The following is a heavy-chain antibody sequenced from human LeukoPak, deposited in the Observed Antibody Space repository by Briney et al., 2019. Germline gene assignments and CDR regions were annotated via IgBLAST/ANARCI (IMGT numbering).Heavy chain of an antibody. Sequence: GGSLRLSCAVSGLKFTDAWMNWVRQAPGKGLEWVGRIKSKGSGGTIDYAAPVKGRFTISRDDSKNTLYLQMNSLKAEDTAVYYCTWDSSGFYLLDSWGQGTLVTVSS. CDR2: IKSKGSGGTI. V-gene: IGHV3-15*07. D-gene: IGHD3-22*01. CDR1: GLKFTDAW. CDR3: TWDSSGFYLLDS. J-gene: IGHJ4*02.